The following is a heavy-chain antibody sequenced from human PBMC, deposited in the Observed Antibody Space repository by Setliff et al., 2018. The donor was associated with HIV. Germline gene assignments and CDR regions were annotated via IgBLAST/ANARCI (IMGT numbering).Heavy chain of an antibody. CDR2: IYYTGTT. D-gene: IGHD2-2*01. V-gene: IGHV4-39*07. CDR1: GGSISNNNYY. CDR3: LRLYRGSSTKEKSDS. J-gene: IGHJ4*02. Sequence: SLTCNVSGGSISNNNYYWGWVRQPPGKGLEWIASIYYTGTTSYNPALKSRVALSVGAAKNQFSLKMTSVTAADTAVYFCLRLYRGSSTKEKSDSWGQGVLVTAPQ.